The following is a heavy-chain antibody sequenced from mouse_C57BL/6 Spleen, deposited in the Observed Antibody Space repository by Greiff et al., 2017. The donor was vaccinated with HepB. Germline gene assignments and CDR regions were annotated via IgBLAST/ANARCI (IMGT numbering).Heavy chain of an antibody. CDR1: GYAFSSYW. CDR2: IYPGDGDT. CDR3: SREGGGPWFAY. V-gene: IGHV1-80*01. J-gene: IGHJ3*01. D-gene: IGHD3-3*01. Sequence: VQLQQSGAELVKPGASVKISCKASGYAFSSYWMNWVKQRPGKCLEWIGQIYPGDGDTNYNGKFKGKATLTADKSSSTAYMQLSSLTSEDSAVYFCSREGGGPWFAYWGQGTLVTVSA.